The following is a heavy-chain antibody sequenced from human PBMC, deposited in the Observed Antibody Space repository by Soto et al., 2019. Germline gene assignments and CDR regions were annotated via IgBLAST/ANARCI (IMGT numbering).Heavy chain of an antibody. CDR3: ARGGGYDFRSSQAPPIDV. Sequence: ASVKVSCKVSGYTLTELSMHWVRQAPGKGLEWMGGFDPEDGETIYAQKFQGRVTMTEDTSTDTAYMELSSLRSADTAVYYCARGGGYDFRSSQAPPIDVWGQGTTVTVSS. CDR2: FDPEDGET. CDR1: GYTLTELS. D-gene: IGHD3-3*01. V-gene: IGHV1-24*01. J-gene: IGHJ6*02.